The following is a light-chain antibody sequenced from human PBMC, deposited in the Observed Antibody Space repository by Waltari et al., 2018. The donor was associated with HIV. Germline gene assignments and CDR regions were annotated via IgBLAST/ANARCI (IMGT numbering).Light chain of an antibody. Sequence: QSVLTQPPSACVTPGQRVATPCSGSSSNIGSNTVNWYRQHPGTAPKLLINSKNQRLSGVPDRFSGSKSGTSASLAISGLQSEDEADYYCAAWDDSLNGYLFGTGTKVTVL. J-gene: IGLJ1*01. CDR1: SSNIGSNT. CDR2: SKN. CDR3: AAWDDSLNGYL. V-gene: IGLV1-44*01.